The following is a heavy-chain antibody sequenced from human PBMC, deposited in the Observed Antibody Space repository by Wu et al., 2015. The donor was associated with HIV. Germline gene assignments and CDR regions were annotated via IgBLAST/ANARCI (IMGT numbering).Heavy chain of an antibody. CDR2: INTHNGNT. CDR3: ARNPIGYEEDYYYYMDV. CDR1: GYIFTNYG. V-gene: IGHV1-18*01. Sequence: QVQLVQSGAEVKKPGASVKVSCKASGYIFTNYGITWVRQAPGQGLEWMGWINTHNGNTNYAQNLQGRVTMTTDTSTTTAYMELRNLRSDDTAVYYCARNPIGYEEDYYYYMDVWGKGTTGHRLF. J-gene: IGHJ6*03. D-gene: IGHD5-18*01.